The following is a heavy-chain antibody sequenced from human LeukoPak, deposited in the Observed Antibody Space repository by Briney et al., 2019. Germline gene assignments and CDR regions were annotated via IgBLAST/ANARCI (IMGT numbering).Heavy chain of an antibody. V-gene: IGHV4-59*01. Sequence: PSETLSLTCTVSGGSISGYYWSWIRQPPGKGLEWIGYIYYSGSTNYNPSLKSRVTISVDTSKNQFSLKLSSVTAADTAVYYCASLDSSGSPFDYWGQGTLVTVSS. D-gene: IGHD3-22*01. CDR2: IYYSGST. J-gene: IGHJ4*02. CDR3: ASLDSSGSPFDY. CDR1: GGSISGYY.